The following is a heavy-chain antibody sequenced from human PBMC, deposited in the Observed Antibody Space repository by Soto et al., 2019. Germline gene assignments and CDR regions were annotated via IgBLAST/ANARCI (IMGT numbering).Heavy chain of an antibody. Sequence: QVQLVQSGAEVKKPGSSMKVSCKASGGTFSSYAISWVRQAPGQGLEWMGGIIPMFGTANYAQKFQGRVTITADESTSTAYMDLSSLRSEDTAVYYCARDSGYCSTTSCYTRWFDPWGQGTLVTVSA. J-gene: IGHJ5*02. CDR2: IIPMFGTA. D-gene: IGHD2-2*02. V-gene: IGHV1-69*01. CDR3: ARDSGYCSTTSCYTRWFDP. CDR1: GGTFSSYA.